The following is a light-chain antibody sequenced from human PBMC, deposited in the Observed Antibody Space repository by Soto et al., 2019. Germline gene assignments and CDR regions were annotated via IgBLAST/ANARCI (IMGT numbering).Light chain of an antibody. V-gene: IGKV4-1*01. Sequence: DIVMTQSPDSLAVSLGERATINCKSSQSVLHSSNNKNYLAWYQQKPGQPPKLLIYWASTRESGVPDRFSGSGYGTDFTLTISSLQAEDVAVYSCQQYYTSPLTFGGGTKVEIK. J-gene: IGKJ4*01. CDR3: QQYYTSPLT. CDR1: QSVLHSSNNKNY. CDR2: WAS.